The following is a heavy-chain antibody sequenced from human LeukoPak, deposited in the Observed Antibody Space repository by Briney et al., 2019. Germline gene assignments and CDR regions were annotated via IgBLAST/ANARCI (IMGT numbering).Heavy chain of an antibody. Sequence: EASVKVSCKASGYTFTSYGISWVRQAPGQGLEWMGGIIPIFGAPNYAQKFQGRVTITADESTSTAYMELSSLRSEDTAVCYCARCYDLWSGYYRWLDPWGQGTLVTVSS. D-gene: IGHD3-3*01. CDR3: ARCYDLWSGYYRWLDP. CDR1: GYTFTSYG. CDR2: IIPIFGAP. J-gene: IGHJ5*02. V-gene: IGHV1-69*13.